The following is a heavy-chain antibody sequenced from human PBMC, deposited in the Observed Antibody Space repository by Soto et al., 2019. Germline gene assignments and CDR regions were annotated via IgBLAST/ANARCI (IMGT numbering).Heavy chain of an antibody. CDR2: ISVYNGNT. Sequence: ASVKVSCKASGYTFTSYGISWGRQAPGQGLEWMGWISVYNGNTNCAQKLQGRVTMTTDTSTSTAYMELRSLRSDDTAVYYCASGWFGEFVYYFDYSGQGTLVTVSS. V-gene: IGHV1-18*01. D-gene: IGHD3-10*01. CDR3: ASGWFGEFVYYFDY. CDR1: GYTFTSYG. J-gene: IGHJ4*02.